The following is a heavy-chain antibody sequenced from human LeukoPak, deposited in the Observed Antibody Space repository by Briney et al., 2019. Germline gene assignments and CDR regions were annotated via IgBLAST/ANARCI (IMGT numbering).Heavy chain of an antibody. J-gene: IGHJ4*02. CDR2: ISSSSYI. Sequence: GGSLRLSCAASGFTFSSYSMNWVRQAPGKGLEWVSSISSSSYIYYADSVKGRFTISRGNAKNSLCLQMNSLRAEDTAVYYCARYSSGWPGYFDYWGQGTLVTVSS. CDR1: GFTFSSYS. V-gene: IGHV3-21*01. D-gene: IGHD6-25*01. CDR3: ARYSSGWPGYFDY.